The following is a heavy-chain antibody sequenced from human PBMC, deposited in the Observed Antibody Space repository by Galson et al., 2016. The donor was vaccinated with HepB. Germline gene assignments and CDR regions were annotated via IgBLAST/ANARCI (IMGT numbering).Heavy chain of an antibody. V-gene: IGHV5-51*01. CDR2: IYPGDSET. J-gene: IGHJ4*02. CDR1: GYNFTLYY. CDR3: ARQAFYYGSGSYFLDY. D-gene: IGHD3-10*01. Sequence: QSGAEVKKPGESLQISCKASGYNFTLYYIAWVRQMPGRGLEWMGIIYPGDSETRYSPSFQDHATISADKSFTTAHLEWSSLKTSDTAIYYCARQAFYYGSGSYFLDYWGQGTLVTVSS.